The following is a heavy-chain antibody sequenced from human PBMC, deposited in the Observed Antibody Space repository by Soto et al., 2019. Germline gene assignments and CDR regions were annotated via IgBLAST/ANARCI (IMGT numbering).Heavy chain of an antibody. V-gene: IGHV3-23*01. CDR1: GFTFSSYA. D-gene: IGHD3-9*01. Sequence: GGSLRLSCAASGFTFSSYAMSWVRQAPGKGLEWVSAISGSGGSTYYADSVKGRFTISRDNSKNTLYLQMNSLRAEDTAVYYCAKGDYDILTGYYSRYSYYGMDVWGQGTTVTVSS. CDR2: ISGSGGST. J-gene: IGHJ6*02. CDR3: AKGDYDILTGYYSRYSYYGMDV.